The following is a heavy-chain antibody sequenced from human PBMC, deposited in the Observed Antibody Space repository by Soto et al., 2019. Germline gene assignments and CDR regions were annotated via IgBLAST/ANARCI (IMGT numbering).Heavy chain of an antibody. CDR1: GYTFTSYG. Sequence: QVQLVQSGAEVKKPGASVKVSCKASGYTFTSYGISWVRQAPGQGLEWMGWISAYNGNTNYAQKLQGRVTMTTDTSTSTAYMELRSLRSDDTVVYYCSRDPGRDLRFFGSVRYYYYGMDVWGQGTTVTVSS. D-gene: IGHD3-10*01. J-gene: IGHJ6*02. CDR2: ISAYNGNT. V-gene: IGHV1-18*04. CDR3: SRDPGRDLRFFGSVRYYYYGMDV.